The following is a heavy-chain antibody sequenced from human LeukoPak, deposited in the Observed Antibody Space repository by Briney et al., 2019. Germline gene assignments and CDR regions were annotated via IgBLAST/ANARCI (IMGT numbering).Heavy chain of an antibody. J-gene: IGHJ4*02. CDR2: ISSSSSYI. D-gene: IGHD5-12*01. Sequence: GGSLRLSCAASGFTFSSYSMTWVRQAPGKGLEWVSSISSSSSYIYYADSVKGRFTISRDNAKNSLYLQMNSLRAEDTAVHYCAEVVADGYNMPPFDYWGQGTLVTVSS. V-gene: IGHV3-21*01. CDR3: AEVVADGYNMPPFDY. CDR1: GFTFSSYS.